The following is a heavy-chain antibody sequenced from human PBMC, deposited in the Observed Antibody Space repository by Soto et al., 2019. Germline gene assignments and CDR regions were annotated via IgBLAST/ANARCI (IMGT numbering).Heavy chain of an antibody. J-gene: IGHJ4*02. CDR3: AKDPNGDYVGAFDS. D-gene: IGHD4-17*01. Sequence: EVQVLESGGGLVQPGGSLRLSCAASGFTFSSYAMTWVRQAPGKGLEYVSSITGSGAGTVYADSVKGRFTISRDNSKNMLYLQLSSLRAEDTAIYFCAKDPNGDYVGAFDSGGQGSLVTVSS. CDR1: GFTFSSYA. V-gene: IGHV3-23*01. CDR2: ITGSGAGT.